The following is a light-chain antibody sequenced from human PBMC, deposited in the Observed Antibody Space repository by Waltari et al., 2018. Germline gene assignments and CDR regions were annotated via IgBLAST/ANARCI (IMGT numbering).Light chain of an antibody. V-gene: IGLV2-23*02. CDR3: CSYAGLGTYV. CDR2: EVI. CDR1: SSDRGNYEL. J-gene: IGLJ1*01. Sequence: QSALTPPASVSGPPGQSITISCTGTSSDRGNYELGYWYQQRPGQAPKLLVCEVIKRPSGVSSRFSGSKSGNTASLTISGLQAEDEADYYCCSYAGLGTYVFGSGTKVTVL.